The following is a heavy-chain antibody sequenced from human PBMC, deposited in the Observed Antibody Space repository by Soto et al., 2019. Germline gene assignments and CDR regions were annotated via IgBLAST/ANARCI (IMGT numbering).Heavy chain of an antibody. CDR2: IYRSGST. V-gene: IGHV4-38-2*02. CDR1: GYSISTGYY. Sequence: SETLSLTCAVSGYSISTGYYWGWIRQPPGKGLEWIGSIYRSGSTSYNPSLKSRVTISVDTSKNQFSLKLTSVTAADTAVFYCARDRLVVVPAAFPPRIHHGMDVWGQGTTVTVSS. J-gene: IGHJ6*02. D-gene: IGHD2-2*01. CDR3: ARDRLVVVPAAFPPRIHHGMDV.